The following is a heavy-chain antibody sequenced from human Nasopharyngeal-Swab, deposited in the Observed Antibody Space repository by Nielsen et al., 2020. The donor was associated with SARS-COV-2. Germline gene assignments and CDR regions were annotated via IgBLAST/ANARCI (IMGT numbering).Heavy chain of an antibody. D-gene: IGHD2-2*01. J-gene: IGHJ1*01. CDR2: TEIGGTT. CDR1: GFTVSSTY. Sequence: GGSLRLSCAASGFTVSSTYMSWVRQAPGKGLEWVSVTEIGGTTHYADSVKGRFSISRDSSTNTLYLQMNNVRAEDTAVYYCARDLGGGYCTTTNCPGSWGQGTPVTVSS. CDR3: ARDLGGGYCTTTNCPGS. V-gene: IGHV3-53*01.